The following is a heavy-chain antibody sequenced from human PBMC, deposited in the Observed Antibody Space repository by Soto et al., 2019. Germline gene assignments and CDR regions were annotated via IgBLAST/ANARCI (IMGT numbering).Heavy chain of an antibody. D-gene: IGHD1-1*01. CDR2: ISGGSTTI. V-gene: IGHV3-11*01. J-gene: IGHJ4*02. CDR1: GFTFRNYY. CDR3: ARGRNDGDY. Sequence: QVRLVESGGGLGKPGGSLRLTCEGSGFTFRNYYLSWIRQTPGRGLEWIAYISGGSTTIYYADSVRGRFTVSRDNDKYSLFLQMNSVRPDDTAIYYCARGRNDGDYCGQGALVTGAS.